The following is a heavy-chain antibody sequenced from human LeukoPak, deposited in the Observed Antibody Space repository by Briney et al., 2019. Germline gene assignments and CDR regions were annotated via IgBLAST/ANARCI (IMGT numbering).Heavy chain of an antibody. Sequence: PGGSLRLSCAASGFTFSSYWKHWVRQAPGKGLVWVSRINSDGSSTSYADSVKGRFTISRDNAKNTLYLQMNSLRAEDTAVYYCASDRYYYDSSGYFDYWGQGTLVTVSS. D-gene: IGHD3-22*01. V-gene: IGHV3-74*01. CDR3: ASDRYYYDSSGYFDY. J-gene: IGHJ4*02. CDR1: GFTFSSYW. CDR2: INSDGSST.